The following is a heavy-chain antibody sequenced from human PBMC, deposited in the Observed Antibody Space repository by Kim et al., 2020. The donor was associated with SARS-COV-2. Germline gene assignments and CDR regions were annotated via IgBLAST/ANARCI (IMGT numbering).Heavy chain of an antibody. CDR2: INHSGST. V-gene: IGHV4-34*01. D-gene: IGHD4-17*01. Sequence: SETLSLTCAVYGGSFSGYYWSWIRQPPGKGLEWIGEINHSGSTNYNPSLKSRVTISVDTSKNQFSLKLSSVTAADTAVYYCARETVTTVVTDIWGQGTMVTVSS. CDR1: GGSFSGYY. CDR3: ARETVTTVVTDI. J-gene: IGHJ3*02.